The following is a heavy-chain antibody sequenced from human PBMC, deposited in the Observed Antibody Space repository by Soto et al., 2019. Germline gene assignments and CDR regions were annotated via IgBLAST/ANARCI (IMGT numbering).Heavy chain of an antibody. V-gene: IGHV1-69*01. CDR1: GGTFSSYA. CDR3: ARDMWYTVTRPSIDYYYGMDV. J-gene: IGHJ6*02. CDR2: IIPIFGTA. D-gene: IGHD4-4*01. Sequence: QVQLVQSGAEVKKPGSSVKVSCKASGGTFSSYAISWVRQAPGQGLEWMGGIIPIFGTANYAQKFQGRVTITADESTSTAYMELSSLRAEDTAVYYCARDMWYTVTRPSIDYYYGMDVWGQGTTVTVSS.